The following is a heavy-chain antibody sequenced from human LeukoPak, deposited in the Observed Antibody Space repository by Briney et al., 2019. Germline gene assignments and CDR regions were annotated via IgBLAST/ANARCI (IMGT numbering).Heavy chain of an antibody. CDR3: ARHPYNWNTHYFDY. CDR2: IIPIFGTA. Sequence: ASVKVSCKASGGTFSSYAISWVRQAPGQGLEWMGGIIPIFGTANYAQKFQGRVTITADESTSTAYMELSSLRSEDTAVYYCARHPYNWNTHYFDYWGQGTLVTVSS. J-gene: IGHJ4*02. D-gene: IGHD1/OR15-1a*01. CDR1: GGTFSSYA. V-gene: IGHV1-69*13.